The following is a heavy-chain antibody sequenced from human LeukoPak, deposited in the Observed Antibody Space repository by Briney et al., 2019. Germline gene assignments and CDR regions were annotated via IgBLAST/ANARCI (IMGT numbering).Heavy chain of an antibody. D-gene: IGHD3-3*01. V-gene: IGHV4-59*06. J-gene: IGHJ6*02. Sequence: RPSETLSLTCTVSGGSISNSYWSWIRQPPGKGLEWIGYIYYSGSTYYNPSLKSRVTISVDTSKNQFSLKLSSVTAADTAVYYCARESKGTIFGVVIPVFGMDVWGQGTTVTVSS. CDR2: IYYSGST. CDR1: GGSISNSY. CDR3: ARESKGTIFGVVIPVFGMDV.